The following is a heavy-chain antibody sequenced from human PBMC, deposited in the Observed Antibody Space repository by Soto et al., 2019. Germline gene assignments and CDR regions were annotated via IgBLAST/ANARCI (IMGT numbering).Heavy chain of an antibody. CDR1: GYSFPTYW. V-gene: IGHV5-10-1*03. J-gene: IGHJ4*02. CDR2: IDPSDSYT. CDR3: ARHTKNADALLDY. Sequence: EVQLVQSGGEVKKPGESLKISCKGSGYSFPTYWISWVRQMPGKGLEWMGRIDPSDSYTSYRPSFQGHVTISVDKSISTAYLQLSSLQASDTAMYYCARHTKNADALLDYWGQGTLVTVSS. D-gene: IGHD2-8*01.